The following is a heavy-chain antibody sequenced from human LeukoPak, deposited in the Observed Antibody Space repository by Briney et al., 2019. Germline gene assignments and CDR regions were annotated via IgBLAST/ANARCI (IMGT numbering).Heavy chain of an antibody. CDR2: IYYSGST. J-gene: IGHJ3*02. V-gene: IGHV4-59*08. D-gene: IGHD3-3*01. Sequence: SETLSLTCTASGGSISSYYWSWTRQPPGKGLEWIGYIYYSGSTDYNPSLKSRITISVDTSKNQFSLKLSSVTAADTAVYYCARRSALSWGAFTIWGQGTMVTVSS. CDR1: GGSISSYY. CDR3: ARRSALSWGAFTI.